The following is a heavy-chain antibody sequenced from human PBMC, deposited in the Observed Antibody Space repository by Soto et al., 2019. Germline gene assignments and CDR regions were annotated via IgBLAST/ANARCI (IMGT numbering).Heavy chain of an antibody. J-gene: IGHJ4*02. CDR1: GYTFTSYG. CDR2: ISAYNGNT. V-gene: IGHV1-18*01. CDR3: ARDKTTVITRSHFDY. Sequence: QVQLVQSGAEVKKPGASVKVPCKASGYTFTSYGISWVRQAPGQGLEWMGWISAYNGNTNYAQKLQGRVTMTTDTSTSTAYMELRSLRSDDTAVYYCARDKTTVITRSHFDYWGQGTLVTVSS. D-gene: IGHD4-17*01.